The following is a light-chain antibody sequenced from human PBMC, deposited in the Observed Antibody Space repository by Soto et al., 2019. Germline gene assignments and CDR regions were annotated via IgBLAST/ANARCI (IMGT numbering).Light chain of an antibody. CDR1: QSISSNY. CDR3: QQYVTSPEWT. Sequence: EIVLTQSPGTLSLSPGERATLSCRASQSISSNYLAWYQQKPGRAPRLLIYGTSSRATGIPDRFSGSGSGTDFTLTIIRLEPEDFAVYYCQQYVTSPEWTFGQGTKVEIK. CDR2: GTS. J-gene: IGKJ1*01. V-gene: IGKV3-20*01.